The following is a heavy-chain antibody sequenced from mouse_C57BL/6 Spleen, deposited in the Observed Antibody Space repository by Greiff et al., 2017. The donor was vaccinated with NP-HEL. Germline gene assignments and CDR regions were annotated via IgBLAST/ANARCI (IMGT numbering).Heavy chain of an antibody. D-gene: IGHD1-1*01. CDR3: ARGYYGSVYFDY. V-gene: IGHV1-69*01. CDR1: GYTFTSYW. Sequence: QVQLQQPGAELVMPGASVKLSCKASGYTFTSYWMHWVKQRPGQGLEWIGEIDPSDSYTNYNQKFKGKSTLTVDKSSSTAYMQRSSLTSEDSAVYYCARGYYGSVYFDYWGQGTTLTVSS. CDR2: IDPSDSYT. J-gene: IGHJ2*01.